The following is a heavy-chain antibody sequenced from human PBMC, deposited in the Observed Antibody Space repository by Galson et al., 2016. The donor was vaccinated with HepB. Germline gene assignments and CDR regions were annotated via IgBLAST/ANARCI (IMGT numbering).Heavy chain of an antibody. CDR2: INPNGSSA. V-gene: IGHV1-46*01. CDR1: GHTFSSYY. CDR3: ARGIAKMYWFDP. J-gene: IGHJ5*02. D-gene: IGHD1-26*01. Sequence: VKVSCKASGHTFSSYYMHWVRQAPGQGLEWMGIINPNGSSASYAQQFQGRDTMTRDTSTSTLYMELSSLRSEDTAVYYCARGIAKMYWFDPWGQGTLVTVSS.